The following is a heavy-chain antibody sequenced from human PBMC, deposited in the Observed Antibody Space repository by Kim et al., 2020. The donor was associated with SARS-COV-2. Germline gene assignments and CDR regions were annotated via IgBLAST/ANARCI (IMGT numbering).Heavy chain of an antibody. Sequence: ASVKVSCKTSGYTFSSFAINWVRQAPGQGLEWMGWISPFKSNGTYTQKFQGRLTMSTDISTSTAYMELRSLRSDDTAVYYCARSRFEYSWRTALKDEDSWGQGTLLSVSS. CDR2: ISPFKSNG. V-gene: IGHV1-18*01. CDR3: ARSRFEYSWRTALKDEDS. CDR1: GYTFSSFA. J-gene: IGHJ4*03. D-gene: IGHD2-21*02.